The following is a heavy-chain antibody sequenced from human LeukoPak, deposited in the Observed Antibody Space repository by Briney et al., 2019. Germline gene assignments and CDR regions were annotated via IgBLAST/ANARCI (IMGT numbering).Heavy chain of an antibody. Sequence: GGSLRLSCAASGFTFSSYGMHWVRQAPGKGLEWVAFIRYDGSNKYYADSVKGRFTISRDNSKNTLYLQMNSLRAEDTAVYYCARVPAIMTTVTTPTNWFDPWGQGTLVTVSS. V-gene: IGHV3-30*02. CDR1: GFTFSSYG. D-gene: IGHD4-11*01. CDR3: ARVPAIMTTVTTPTNWFDP. J-gene: IGHJ5*02. CDR2: IRYDGSNK.